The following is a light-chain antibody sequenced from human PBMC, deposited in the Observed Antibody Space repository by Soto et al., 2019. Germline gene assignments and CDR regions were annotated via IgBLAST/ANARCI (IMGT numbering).Light chain of an antibody. CDR2: GNS. V-gene: IGLV1-40*01. J-gene: IGLJ3*02. CDR3: QSYDSSLNGGV. Sequence: QSVLTQPPSVSGAPGQRVTISCTGSSSNIGAGYDVHWYQQLPGTAPKLLIYGNSNRPSGVPDRFSGSKSGTSASLAITGLQAEDEAYYYCQSYDSSLNGGVFGGGTKLTVL. CDR1: SSNIGAGYD.